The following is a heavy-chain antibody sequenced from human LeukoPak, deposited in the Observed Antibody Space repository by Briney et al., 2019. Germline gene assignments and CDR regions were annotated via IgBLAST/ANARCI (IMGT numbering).Heavy chain of an antibody. CDR3: ARDRAAAHYFYYYYYGMDV. CDR2: ITPIFGTA. J-gene: IGHJ6*02. D-gene: IGHD6-13*01. V-gene: IGHV1-69*13. CDR1: GGTFSSYA. Sequence: GASVKVSCKASGGTFSSYAISWVRQAPGQGLEWMGGITPIFGTANYAQKFQGRVTITADESTSTAYMELSSLRSEDTAVYYCARDRAAAHYFYYYYYGMDVWGQGTTVTVSS.